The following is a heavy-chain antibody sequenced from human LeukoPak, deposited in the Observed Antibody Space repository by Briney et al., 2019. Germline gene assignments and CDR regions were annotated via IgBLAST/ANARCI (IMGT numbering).Heavy chain of an antibody. V-gene: IGHV4-4*07. CDR3: ARDQSGFGGHNNDAFDI. J-gene: IGHJ3*02. D-gene: IGHD3-16*01. CDR2: VYASGST. Sequence: SGTLSLTCTVSGGSISNYYWNWIRQPAGKGLEWVGRVYASGSTRYNPSFNSRVTMSAETSKNQVSLKMTSVTAADTAVYFCARDQSGFGGHNNDAFDIWGQGTMVTVSS. CDR1: GGSISNYY.